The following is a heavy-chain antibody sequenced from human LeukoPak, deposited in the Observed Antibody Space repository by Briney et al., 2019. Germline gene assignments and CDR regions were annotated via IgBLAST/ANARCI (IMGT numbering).Heavy chain of an antibody. D-gene: IGHD1-26*01. CDR3: ARAIGARWELLGAFDF. Sequence: PGGSLRLSCAASGFSFSNYWMSWLRQAPGKGLEWVSSISSSSSYKYHADSVKGRFIISRDNARNSLTLQMNSLRAEDTAVYYCARAIGARWELLGAFDFWGQGTMVTVSS. V-gene: IGHV3-21*01. CDR2: ISSSSSYK. J-gene: IGHJ3*01. CDR1: GFSFSNYW.